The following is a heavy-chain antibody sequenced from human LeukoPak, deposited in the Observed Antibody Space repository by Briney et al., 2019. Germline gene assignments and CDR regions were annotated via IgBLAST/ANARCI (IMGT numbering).Heavy chain of an antibody. D-gene: IGHD6-19*01. J-gene: IGHJ4*02. V-gene: IGHV3-30-3*01. Sequence: GGSLRLSCAASGFTFSSYAMHWVRQAPGKGLEWVAVISYDGSNKYYADSVKGRFTISRDNSKNTLYLQMNSLRAEDTAVYYCARDVRRGFYSSGWYADYWGQGTLVTVSS. CDR2: ISYDGSNK. CDR1: GFTFSSYA. CDR3: ARDVRRGFYSSGWYADY.